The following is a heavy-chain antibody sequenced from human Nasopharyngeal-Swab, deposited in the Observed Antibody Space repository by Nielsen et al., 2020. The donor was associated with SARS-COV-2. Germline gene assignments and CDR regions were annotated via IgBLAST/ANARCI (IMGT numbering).Heavy chain of an antibody. D-gene: IGHD3-3*01. CDR2: ISGSGEST. CDR3: AKELYDLSGALDQ. V-gene: IGHV3-23*01. J-gene: IGHJ4*02. Sequence: GESLKISCAASGFTFSTYDMSWVRQAPGKGLEWVSGISGSGESTHYADSVKGRFTISRDNSKNTVSLQMNSLRAEDSGLYFCAKELYDLSGALDQWGQGTLVTVSS. CDR1: GFTFSTYD.